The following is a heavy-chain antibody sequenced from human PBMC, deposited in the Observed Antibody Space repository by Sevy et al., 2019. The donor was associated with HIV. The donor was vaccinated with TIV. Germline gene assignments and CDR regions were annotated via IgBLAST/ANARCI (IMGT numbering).Heavy chain of an antibody. J-gene: IGHJ4*02. CDR2: ISYDGSNK. Sequence: GGSLRLSCAASVFTFSSYAMHWVRQAPGKGLEWVAVISYDGSNKYYADSVKGRFTISRDNSKNTLYLQMNSLRAEDTAVYYCAREAGYCSGGSCYRYYFDYWGQGTLVTVSS. CDR3: AREAGYCSGGSCYRYYFDY. D-gene: IGHD2-15*01. V-gene: IGHV3-30-3*01. CDR1: VFTFSSYA.